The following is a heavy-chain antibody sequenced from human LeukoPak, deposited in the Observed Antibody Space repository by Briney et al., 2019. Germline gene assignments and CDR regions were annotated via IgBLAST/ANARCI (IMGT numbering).Heavy chain of an antibody. CDR2: IWFDGSII. CDR1: GFTFSSYG. Sequence: GGSLRLSCAASGFTFSSYGMHWVRQAPGKGLEWVTIIWFDGSIIYYADSVKGRFTISRDNSKNTLYLQMNSLRAEDTAVYYCARTTSEYFDYWGQGTLVTVSS. CDR3: ARTTSEYFDY. V-gene: IGHV3-33*01. J-gene: IGHJ4*02. D-gene: IGHD1-1*01.